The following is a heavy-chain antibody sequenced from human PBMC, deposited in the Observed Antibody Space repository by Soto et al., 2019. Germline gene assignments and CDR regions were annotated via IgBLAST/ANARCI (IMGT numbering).Heavy chain of an antibody. CDR3: STGYALDH. J-gene: IGHJ4*02. V-gene: IGHV3-15*07. D-gene: IGHD2-2*01. CDR1: GFTFSNAW. CDR2: IKSKPDGETI. Sequence: EEQLVDSGGGLVKPGGSLRLSCAGSGFTFSNAWMNWVRQAPGKGLEWVGRIKSKPDGETIDYAAPVKGRFTISRDDSKNTVYLQMNSLKTEDTAVYFCSTGYALDHWGQGTLVTVSS.